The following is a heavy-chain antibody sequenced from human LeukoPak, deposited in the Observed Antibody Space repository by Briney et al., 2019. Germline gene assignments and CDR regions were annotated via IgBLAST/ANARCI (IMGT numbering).Heavy chain of an antibody. J-gene: IGHJ6*03. D-gene: IGHD3-3*01. V-gene: IGHV3-21*01. CDR1: GFTLRSYA. CDR3: ARDRHDFWSGYLRYYYYYMDV. Sequence: GGSLRLSCAPSGFTLRSYAMSWVPQAPGKGLEWVSSISSSSSYIYYADSVKGRFTISRDNAKNSLYLQMNSLRAEDTAVYYCARDRHDFWSGYLRYYYYYMDVWGKGTTVTVSS. CDR2: ISSSSSYI.